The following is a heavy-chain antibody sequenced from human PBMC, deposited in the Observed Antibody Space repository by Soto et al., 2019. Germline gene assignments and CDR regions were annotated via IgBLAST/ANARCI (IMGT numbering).Heavy chain of an antibody. CDR2: ISIGGDKT. CDR3: AKWDGYGDH. V-gene: IGHV3-23*01. Sequence: EVQLLESGGDLVQPGGSRRLSCAASGFSFSSYSFTWVRQAPGKGLEWVAGISIGGDKTWHADSVKGRFTISRDNSKNTVYLQMKSLRVDDTAVYYCAKWDGYGDHWGQGTLVTVSS. D-gene: IGHD5-18*01. J-gene: IGHJ5*02. CDR1: GFSFSSYS.